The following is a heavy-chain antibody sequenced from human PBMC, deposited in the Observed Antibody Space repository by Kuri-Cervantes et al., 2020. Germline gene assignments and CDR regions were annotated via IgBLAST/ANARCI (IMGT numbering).Heavy chain of an antibody. D-gene: IGHD3-3*01. V-gene: IGHV4-61*02. J-gene: IGHJ6*02. CDR3: ARDRRLEWLRPGYYYYYGMDV. Sequence: SETLSLTCTVSGGSISSGSYYWSWIRQPAGKGLEWIGRIYTSGSTNYNPSLKSRVTISVDTSKNQFSLKLSSVTAADTAVYYCARDRRLEWLRPGYYYYYGMDVWGQGTTVTVSS. CDR1: GGSISSGSYY. CDR2: IYTSGST.